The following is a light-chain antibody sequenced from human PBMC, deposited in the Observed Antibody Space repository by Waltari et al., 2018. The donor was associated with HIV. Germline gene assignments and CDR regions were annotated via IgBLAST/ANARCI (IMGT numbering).Light chain of an antibody. V-gene: IGLV3-1*01. CDR2: QDT. CDR3: QARDSSTVV. J-gene: IGLJ2*01. CDR1: ELGDRY. Sequence: SYELTQPPSVSASPGPTASIPCSGDELGDRYACWYQQKPGQSPLLVIYQDTKRPSGIPERFSGSNSGNTATMTISGTQAMDEADYYCQARDSSTVVFGGGTKLTVL.